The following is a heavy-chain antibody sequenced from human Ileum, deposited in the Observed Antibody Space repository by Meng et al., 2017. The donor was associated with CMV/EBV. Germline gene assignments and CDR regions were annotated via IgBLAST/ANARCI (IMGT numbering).Heavy chain of an antibody. CDR3: ASSQSGSYEAYLDY. Sequence: QVQLVESGGGVVPPGRVLRLSWAASGLTFSIYAMHWVRQAPGKGLEWLAVISSDGGIKIYADSVKGRFTTSRDNSKNTVSLQMDSLRGEDTAVYYCASSQSGSYEAYLDYWGQGTLVTVYS. CDR1: GLTFSIYA. J-gene: IGHJ4*02. D-gene: IGHD1-26*01. CDR2: ISSDGGIK. V-gene: IGHV3-30-3*01.